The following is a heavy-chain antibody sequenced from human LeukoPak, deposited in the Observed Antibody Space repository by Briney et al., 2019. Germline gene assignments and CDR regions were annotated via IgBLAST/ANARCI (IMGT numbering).Heavy chain of an antibody. Sequence: TGGSLRLSCAASGFTFSSYAMHWVRQAPGKGLEWVAVISYDGSNKYYADSVKGRFTISRDNSKNTLYLQMNSLRAEDTAVYYCARGTYIVVVPDAEYFQHWGQGTLVTVSS. CDR1: GFTFSSYA. CDR3: ARGTYIVVVPDAEYFQH. J-gene: IGHJ1*01. CDR2: ISYDGSNK. D-gene: IGHD2-2*01. V-gene: IGHV3-30-3*01.